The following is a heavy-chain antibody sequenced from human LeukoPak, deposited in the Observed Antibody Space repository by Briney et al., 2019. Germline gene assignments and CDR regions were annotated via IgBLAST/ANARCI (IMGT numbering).Heavy chain of an antibody. V-gene: IGHV1-18*01. Sequence: ASVKVSCKASGYTFTSYGISWVRQAPGQALEWMGWISAYNGNTNYAQKLQGRVTMTTDTSTSTAYMELRSLRSDDTAVYYCARDPLPFHYDSSGYFGLDYWGQGTLVTVSS. CDR2: ISAYNGNT. J-gene: IGHJ4*02. CDR3: ARDPLPFHYDSSGYFGLDY. D-gene: IGHD3-22*01. CDR1: GYTFTSYG.